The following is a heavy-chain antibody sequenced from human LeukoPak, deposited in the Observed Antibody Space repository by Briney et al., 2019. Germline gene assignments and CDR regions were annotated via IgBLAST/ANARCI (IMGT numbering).Heavy chain of an antibody. V-gene: IGHV4-59*01. D-gene: IGHD3-10*01. CDR2: IYYSGST. CDR3: ARGSVRGEFDP. CDR1: GGSISSYY. Sequence: SETLSLTCTVSGGSISSYYWSWIRQPPGKGLEWIGYIYYSGSTNYNPSLKSRVTISVDTSKNQFSLKLSSVTAADTAVYSCARGSVRGEFDPWGQGTLVTVSS. J-gene: IGHJ5*02.